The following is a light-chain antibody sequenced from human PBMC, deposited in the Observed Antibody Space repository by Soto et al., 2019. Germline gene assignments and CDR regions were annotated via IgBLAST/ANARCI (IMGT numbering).Light chain of an antibody. V-gene: IGKV3D-20*01. CDR1: QRVSSGY. J-gene: IGKJ1*01. CDR3: HRYGTSPLT. Sequence: EIVLTQTPATLSLSPGERATLSCGASQRVSSGYIAWYQQKPVLAPRLLIFDASRRATGIPDRFSGSGSVTDFTLTISKLEPEDFAVDYCHRYGTSPLTFGQGTKVEVK. CDR2: DAS.